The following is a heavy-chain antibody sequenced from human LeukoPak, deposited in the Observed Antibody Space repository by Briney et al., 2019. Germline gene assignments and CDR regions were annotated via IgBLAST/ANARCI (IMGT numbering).Heavy chain of an antibody. V-gene: IGHV3-7*01. CDR1: GFTFSSYW. CDR2: IKQDGSEK. D-gene: IGHD4-17*01. J-gene: IGHJ4*01. Sequence: GGSLRHSCAASGFTFSSYWMSWVRQAPGKGLEWGAHIKQDGSEKYYVDSVKGRFTISRANAKNSLYLQMNSLRAEDTAVYDCARHDYGRRIRVAYWGQGTLVTVSS. CDR3: ARHDYGRRIRVAY.